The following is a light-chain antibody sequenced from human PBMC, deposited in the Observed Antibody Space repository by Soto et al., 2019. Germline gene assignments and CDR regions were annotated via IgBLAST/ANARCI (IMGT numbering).Light chain of an antibody. CDR3: QQCRNWPLT. CDR1: QNVYNN. V-gene: IGKV3-15*01. J-gene: IGKJ4*01. Sequence: EIVMTQSPATLSVSPGEGATLSCKASQNVYNNLAWYQQRPGQPPRLLIYDASTRATGISARFSGSGYGTEFTLTISSLRSEDFAVYFCQQCRNWPLTFGGGTKVEIK. CDR2: DAS.